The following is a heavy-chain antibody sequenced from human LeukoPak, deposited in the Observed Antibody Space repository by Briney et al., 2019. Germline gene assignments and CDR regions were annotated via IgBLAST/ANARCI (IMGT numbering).Heavy chain of an antibody. Sequence: PSETLSLTCTVSGGSISSYYWSWIRLPPGKGLEWIGDIYNSGGTNYNPSLRSRVTMSVDTSKNQFSLKLTSVTAADTAVYFCARVGYCSTTSCSSRSGMDVWGQGTTVTVSS. D-gene: IGHD2-2*01. CDR3: ARVGYCSTTSCSSRSGMDV. J-gene: IGHJ6*02. V-gene: IGHV4-59*01. CDR1: GGSISSYY. CDR2: IYNSGGT.